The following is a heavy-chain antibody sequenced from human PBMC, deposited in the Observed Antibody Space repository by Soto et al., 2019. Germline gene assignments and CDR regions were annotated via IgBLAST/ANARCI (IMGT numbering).Heavy chain of an antibody. CDR1: GGSISSYY. V-gene: IGHV4-59*01. D-gene: IGHD3-9*01. CDR2: IYYSGST. Sequence: SETLSLTCTVSGGSISSYYWSWIRQPPGKGLEWIGYIYYSGSTNYNPSLKSRVTISVDTSKNQFSLKPSSVTAADTAVYYCARGTTNYDISYWGQGTLVTVSS. CDR3: ARGTTNYDISY. J-gene: IGHJ4*02.